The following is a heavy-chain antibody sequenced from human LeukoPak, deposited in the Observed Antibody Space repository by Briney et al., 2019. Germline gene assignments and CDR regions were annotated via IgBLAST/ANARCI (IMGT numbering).Heavy chain of an antibody. CDR2: IYYSGST. D-gene: IGHD3-10*01. V-gene: IGHV4-39*01. Sequence: SETLSLTCTVSGGSISSSSYYWGWIRQPPGKGLEWIGSIYYSGSTYYNPSLKSRVTISVDTSKNQFSLKLSSVTAADTAVYYCARFRSPMAPLDYWGQGTLATVSS. J-gene: IGHJ4*02. CDR1: GGSISSSSYY. CDR3: ARFRSPMAPLDY.